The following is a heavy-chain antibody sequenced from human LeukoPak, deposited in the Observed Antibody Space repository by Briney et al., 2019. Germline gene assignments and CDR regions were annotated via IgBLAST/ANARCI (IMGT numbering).Heavy chain of an antibody. J-gene: IGHJ6*03. V-gene: IGHV1-46*01. D-gene: IGHD5-24*01. CDR1: GYTFTSNY. CDR2: INPSGGST. Sequence: ASVKVSCKASGYTFTSNYMHWVRQAPGQGLEWMGIINPSGGSTSYAQKFQGRVTMTRDMSTSTVYMELSSLRSEDTAVYYCARDGSHRRLQYYYYYMDVWGKGTTVTVSS. CDR3: ARDGSHRRLQYYYYYMDV.